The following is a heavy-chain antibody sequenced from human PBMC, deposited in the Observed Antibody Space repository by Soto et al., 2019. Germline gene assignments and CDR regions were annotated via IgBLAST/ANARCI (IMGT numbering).Heavy chain of an antibody. Sequence: ASVKVSCKAPRDTFTSYYINWVRQAPGQGLEWMGVINPHGGSTAYAQKFKGRVTLTRDTSASTVYMEVSSLTSEDTAMYYCARSSGGNFGIIIEGTNWFDPWGQGTLVTVCS. CDR2: INPHGGST. V-gene: IGHV1-46*01. CDR1: RDTFTSYY. D-gene: IGHD1-26*01. J-gene: IGHJ5*02. CDR3: ARSSGGNFGIIIEGTNWFDP.